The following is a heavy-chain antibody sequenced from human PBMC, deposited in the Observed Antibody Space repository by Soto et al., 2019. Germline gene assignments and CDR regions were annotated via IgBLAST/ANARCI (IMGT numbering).Heavy chain of an antibody. J-gene: IGHJ5*02. D-gene: IGHD6-6*01. CDR2: IYYSGST. Sequence: PSETLSLTCTVSGGPIDRYCWSWFRERPGKGLEWIGYIYYSGSTYYNQPLKSRVTISVDTSKNQFSLNLSSVTAARTAVSYCGRSIADRRDHLNWFGPWGQGTLGTVSS. V-gene: IGHV4-59*06. CDR1: GGPIDRYC. CDR3: GRSIADRRDHLNWFGP.